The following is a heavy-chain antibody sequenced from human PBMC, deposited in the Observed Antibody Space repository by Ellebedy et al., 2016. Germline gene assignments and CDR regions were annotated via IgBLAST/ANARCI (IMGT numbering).Heavy chain of an antibody. CDR3: TRGGLVGASDY. CDR1: GFTFTTYW. J-gene: IGHJ4*02. V-gene: IGHV3-74*03. CDR2: IDSDGNT. D-gene: IGHD1-26*01. Sequence: GETLKISCAASGFTFTTYWMHWARQAPGKGPVWISRIDSDGNTMYADSVQGRFTISRDNAKNSLYLEMNSLRAEDTAVYYCTRGGLVGASDYWGQGTLVTVSS.